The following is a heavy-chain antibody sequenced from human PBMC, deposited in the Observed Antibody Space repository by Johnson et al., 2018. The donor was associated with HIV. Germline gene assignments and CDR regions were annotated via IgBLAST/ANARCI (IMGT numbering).Heavy chain of an antibody. CDR3: ARHYGWGDHWDAFDI. J-gene: IGHJ3*02. V-gene: IGHV3-33*08. CDR1: GFTFSDYY. Sequence: QVQLVESGGGLVKPGGSLRLSCAASGFTFSDYYMNWIRQAPGKGLEWVAVIWYDRSNKYYADSVKGRFTISRDNSNNTLSLHMSSLRAEDTAVYYCARHYGWGDHWDAFDIWGQGTMVTVSS. D-gene: IGHD4-17*01. CDR2: IWYDRSNK.